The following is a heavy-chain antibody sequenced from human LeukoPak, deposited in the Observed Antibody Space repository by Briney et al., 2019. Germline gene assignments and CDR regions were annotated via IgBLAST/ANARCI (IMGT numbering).Heavy chain of an antibody. Sequence: PGGSLRLSCAASGFTFSNYAMSWVRQAPGKGLEWVSAINDSGGSTYYADSVKGRFTISRDNSKSTLSLQMNSLRAEDTAIYYCATYRQVLLPFESWGQGTLVTVSS. J-gene: IGHJ4*02. CDR2: INDSGGST. V-gene: IGHV3-23*01. D-gene: IGHD2-8*02. CDR3: ATYRQVLLPFES. CDR1: GFTFSNYA.